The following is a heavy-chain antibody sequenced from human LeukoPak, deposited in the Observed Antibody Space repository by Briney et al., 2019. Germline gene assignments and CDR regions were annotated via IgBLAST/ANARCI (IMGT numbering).Heavy chain of an antibody. CDR3: ARAPTVLVGYCSSSSCQADY. CDR1: GFSFSSNG. Sequence: GGSLRLSCAASGFSFSSNGMNWVRQAPGKGLEWVSAIDPSSTYIYYADSVKGRFTISRDNAENSLYLQMNSLRVEDTAVYYCARAPTVLVGYCSSSSCQADYWGQGTLVTVSS. D-gene: IGHD2-2*01. J-gene: IGHJ4*02. CDR2: IDPSSTYI. V-gene: IGHV3-21*01.